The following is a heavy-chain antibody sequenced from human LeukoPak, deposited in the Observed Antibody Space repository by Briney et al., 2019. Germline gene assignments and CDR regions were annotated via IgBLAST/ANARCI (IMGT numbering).Heavy chain of an antibody. V-gene: IGHV4-34*01. CDR2: INHSGST. J-gene: IGHJ4*02. Sequence: PSETLSLTCAVYGVSFSGYYWSWLRQPPGKGLEWIGEINHSGSTNYNPSLKSRVTISVDTSKSQFSLKLSSVTAADTAVYYCARGRRRFDYWGQGTLVTVSS. CDR1: GVSFSGYY. CDR3: ARGRRRFDY.